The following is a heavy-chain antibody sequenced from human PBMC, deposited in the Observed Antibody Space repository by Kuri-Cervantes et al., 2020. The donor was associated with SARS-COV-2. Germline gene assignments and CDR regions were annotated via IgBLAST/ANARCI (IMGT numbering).Heavy chain of an antibody. Sequence: GESLKISCAASGFTFSSYAMHWVRQAPGKGLEWVAVISYDGSNKYYADSVKGRFTISRDNSKNTLYLQMNSLRAEDTAVYYCAKDLQAGTPGYYFDYWGQGTLVTSPQ. CDR1: GFTFSSYA. CDR2: ISYDGSNK. J-gene: IGHJ4*02. V-gene: IGHV3-30*07. D-gene: IGHD1-1*01. CDR3: AKDLQAGTPGYYFDY.